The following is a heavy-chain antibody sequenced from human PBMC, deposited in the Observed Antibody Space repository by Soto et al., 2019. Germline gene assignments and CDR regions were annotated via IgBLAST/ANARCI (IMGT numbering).Heavy chain of an antibody. V-gene: IGHV4-30-4*01. CDR1: GGSISSGEYY. CDR3: ARHPGYYDILTGYTTYYFDY. Sequence: SETLSLTCTVSGGSISSGEYYWSWIRQPPGEGLEWIGNIYYSGTTYNNPSLKSRVTISLDTPKNQFSLKLSSVTAADTAVYYCARHPGYYDILTGYTTYYFDYWGQGILVTVSS. J-gene: IGHJ4*02. D-gene: IGHD3-9*01. CDR2: IYYSGTT.